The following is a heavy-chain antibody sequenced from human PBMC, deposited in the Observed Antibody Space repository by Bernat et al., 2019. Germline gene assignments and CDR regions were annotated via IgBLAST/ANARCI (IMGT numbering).Heavy chain of an antibody. J-gene: IGHJ6*02. D-gene: IGHD2-2*01. Sequence: QVQLVQSGAEVKKPGSSMKVSCKASGGTFSSYTISWVRQAPGQGLEWMGRIIPILGIANYAQKFQGRVTITADKSTSTAYMELSSLRSEDTAVYYCARGGGPYCSSTSCETYYYYGMDVWGQGTTVTVSS. CDR1: GGTFSSYT. CDR2: IIPILGIA. CDR3: ARGGGPYCSSTSCETYYYYGMDV. V-gene: IGHV1-69*02.